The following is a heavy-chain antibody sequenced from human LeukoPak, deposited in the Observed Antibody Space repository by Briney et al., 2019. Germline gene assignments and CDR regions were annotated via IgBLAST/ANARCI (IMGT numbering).Heavy chain of an antibody. V-gene: IGHV4-38-2*01. Sequence: PSETLSLTCAVSGYSISSGYYWGWIRQPPGKGLEWIGSIYHSGSTYYNPSLKSRVTISVDTSKNQFSLKLSSVTAADTAVYYCAVELSMDYDFWSGYFQHWGQGTLVTVSS. D-gene: IGHD3-3*01. CDR2: IYHSGST. CDR1: GYSISSGYY. CDR3: AVELSMDYDFWSGYFQH. J-gene: IGHJ1*01.